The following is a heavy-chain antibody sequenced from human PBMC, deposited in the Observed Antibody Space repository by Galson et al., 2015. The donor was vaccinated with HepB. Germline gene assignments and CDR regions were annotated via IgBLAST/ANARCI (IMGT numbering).Heavy chain of an antibody. Sequence: SLRLSCAASGFTFSSHWMSWVRQAPGKGLEWVANIKQDGSEKYYVDSVKGRFTISRDNAKTSLYLQMNSLRAEDTAVYYCARLVVVTAVFDYWGQGTLVTVSS. CDR1: GFTFSSHW. CDR2: IKQDGSEK. D-gene: IGHD2-21*02. CDR3: ARLVVVTAVFDY. V-gene: IGHV3-7*03. J-gene: IGHJ4*02.